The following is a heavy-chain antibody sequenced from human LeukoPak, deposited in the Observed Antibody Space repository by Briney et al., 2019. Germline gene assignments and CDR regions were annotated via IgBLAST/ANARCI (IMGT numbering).Heavy chain of an antibody. CDR3: ARDPLGYCSGGSCYGGVTFFDY. V-gene: IGHV1-2*02. D-gene: IGHD2-15*01. CDR1: GYTFTGYY. CDR2: INPNSGGT. Sequence: ASVKVSCKASGYTFTGYYMHWVRQAPGQGLEWMGWINPNSGGTNYAQKFQGRVTMTRDTSISTAYMELSRLRSDDTAVYYCARDPLGYCSGGSCYGGVTFFDYWGQGTLVTVSS. J-gene: IGHJ4*02.